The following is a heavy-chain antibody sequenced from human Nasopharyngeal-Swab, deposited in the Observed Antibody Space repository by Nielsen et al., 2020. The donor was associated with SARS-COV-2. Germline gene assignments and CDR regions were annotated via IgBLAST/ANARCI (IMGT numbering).Heavy chain of an antibody. CDR1: GYTFTSYY. CDR3: ARDLVLGSGSNGH. Sequence: SCKASGYTFTSYYMHWVRQAPGKGLVWVSRINGDGSDTGYADFVKGRFTVSRDNAENTLYLQMNSLRVEDTAVYYCARDLVLGSGSNGHWGQGTLVTVSS. CDR2: INGDGSDT. V-gene: IGHV3-74*01. D-gene: IGHD3-10*01. J-gene: IGHJ4*02.